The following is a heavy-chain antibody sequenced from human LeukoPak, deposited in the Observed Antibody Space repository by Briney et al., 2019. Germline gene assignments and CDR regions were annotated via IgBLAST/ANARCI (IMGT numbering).Heavy chain of an antibody. Sequence: GGSLRLSCAASGFTFSSYGMHWVRQAPGKGLEWVAFIRYDGSNKYYADSVKGRFTISRDNSKNTLYLQMNSLRAEDTAVYYCARNNYDYVWGTYRPLFFDYWGQGTLVTVSS. J-gene: IGHJ4*02. CDR2: IRYDGSNK. V-gene: IGHV3-30*02. CDR3: ARNNYDYVWGTYRPLFFDY. CDR1: GFTFSSYG. D-gene: IGHD3-16*02.